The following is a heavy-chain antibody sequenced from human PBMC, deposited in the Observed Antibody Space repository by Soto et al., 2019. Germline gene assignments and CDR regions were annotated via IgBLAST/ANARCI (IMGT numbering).Heavy chain of an antibody. CDR1: GYIFTSYW. J-gene: IGHJ6*02. CDR3: ARVAGSPTTPLYGMDV. Sequence: VESLKISCKGSGYIFTSYWISCFRQMPVEGLEWMGRIDPSDSYTNYSPSFQGHVTISADKSISTAYLQWSSLKASDTAMYYCARVAGSPTTPLYGMDVWGQGTTVTV. CDR2: IDPSDSYT. D-gene: IGHD2-15*01. V-gene: IGHV5-10-1*01.